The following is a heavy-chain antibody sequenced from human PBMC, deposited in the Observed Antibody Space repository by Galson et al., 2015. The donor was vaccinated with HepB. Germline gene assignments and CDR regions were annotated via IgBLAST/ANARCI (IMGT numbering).Heavy chain of an antibody. Sequence: SLRLSCAASGFTFSNYAMTWVRQAPGKGLEWVSGITGTGDITYYAASVKGRFTISRDNSKNTVHLQMNSLSPEDTAIYYCAKDPPISGSGSSTWFDPWGQGTLVTVSS. CDR2: ITGTGDIT. CDR1: GFTFSNYA. D-gene: IGHD3-10*01. V-gene: IGHV3-23*01. CDR3: AKDPPISGSGSSTWFDP. J-gene: IGHJ5*02.